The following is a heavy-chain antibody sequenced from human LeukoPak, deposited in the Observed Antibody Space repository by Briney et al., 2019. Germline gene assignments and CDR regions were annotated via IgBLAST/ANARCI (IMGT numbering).Heavy chain of an antibody. D-gene: IGHD6-13*01. J-gene: IGHJ3*02. CDR3: ARDHNFYSSSWYDAFDI. V-gene: IGHV3-48*03. CDR2: ISSSGSTI. CDR1: GFTFSSYE. Sequence: PGGSLRLSCAASGFTFSSYEMNWVRQAPGKGLEWVSYISSSGSTIYYADSVKGRFTISRDNAKNSLYLQMNSLGAEDTAVYYCARDHNFYSSSWYDAFDIWGQGTMVTVSS.